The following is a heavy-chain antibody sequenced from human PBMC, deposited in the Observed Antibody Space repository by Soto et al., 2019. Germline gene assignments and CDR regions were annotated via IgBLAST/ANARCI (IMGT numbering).Heavy chain of an antibody. CDR3: ASSNQEITGIDY. J-gene: IGHJ4*02. Sequence: SETLSLTCTVSGGSISSYYWSWIRQPPGKGLEWIGYIYYSGSTNYNPSIKSRVTISVDTSKNKFSLKRSSVTAADTAVDYCASSNQEITGIDYWGQGTLVTVSS. CDR1: GGSISSYY. V-gene: IGHV4-59*08. CDR2: IYYSGST. D-gene: IGHD1-20*01.